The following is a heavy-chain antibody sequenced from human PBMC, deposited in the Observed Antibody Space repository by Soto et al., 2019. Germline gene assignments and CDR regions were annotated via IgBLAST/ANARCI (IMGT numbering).Heavy chain of an antibody. D-gene: IGHD6-13*01. Sequence: GGSLRLSCAASGFTFSSYAMSWVRQAPGKGLEWVSAISGSGGSTYYADSVKGRFTISRDNSKNTLYLQMNSLRAEDTAVYYCAKDRVAAAAPGEDWFDPWGQGTLVTVSS. CDR2: ISGSGGST. J-gene: IGHJ5*02. V-gene: IGHV3-23*01. CDR1: GFTFSSYA. CDR3: AKDRVAAAAPGEDWFDP.